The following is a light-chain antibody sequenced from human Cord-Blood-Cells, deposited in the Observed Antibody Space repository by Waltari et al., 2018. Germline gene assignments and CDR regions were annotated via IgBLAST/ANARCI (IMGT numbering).Light chain of an antibody. CDR3: QQYGSSPQGT. Sequence: EIVLTQSPGTLSLSPGERATLSCRASQSVSSSYLAWYQQKPGQAPRLLIYGASSRATGIPDRFSGSGSGTDCTLTISRLEPEDFAVYYCQQYGSSPQGTFGQGTKVEIK. J-gene: IGKJ1*01. V-gene: IGKV3-20*01. CDR2: GAS. CDR1: QSVSSSY.